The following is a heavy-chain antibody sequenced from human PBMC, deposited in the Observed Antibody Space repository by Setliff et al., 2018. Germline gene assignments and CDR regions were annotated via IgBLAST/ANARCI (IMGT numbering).Heavy chain of an antibody. J-gene: IGHJ6*03. CDR1: GYTFTTYG. Sequence: ASVKVSCKASGYTFTTYGISWVRQAPGQGLEWMGWNSAYKGNTKYAQKVQGRVTMTTDTSTSTAYMELRSLRSDDTAVYYCARAGRYYYDSSGYYYDRDYYYYMDVWGKGTTVTVSS. D-gene: IGHD3-22*01. CDR3: ARAGRYYYDSSGYYYDRDYYYYMDV. V-gene: IGHV1-18*01. CDR2: NSAYKGNT.